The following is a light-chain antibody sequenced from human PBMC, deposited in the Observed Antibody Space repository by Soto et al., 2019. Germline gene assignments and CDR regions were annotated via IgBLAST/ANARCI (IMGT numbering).Light chain of an antibody. CDR3: CSYAGSSTFV. V-gene: IGLV2-11*01. J-gene: IGLJ2*01. Sequence: QSALTQPRSVSGSPGQSVTISCTGTSSDVGRYKYVSWYQQHPDKAPKLMIYDVTKRPSGVPDRFSGSKSGNTASLTISGLQADDEADYYCCSYAGSSTFVFGGGTKVTVL. CDR1: SSDVGRYKY. CDR2: DVT.